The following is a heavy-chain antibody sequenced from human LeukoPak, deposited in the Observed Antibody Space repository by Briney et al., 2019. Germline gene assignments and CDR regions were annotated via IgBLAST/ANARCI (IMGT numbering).Heavy chain of an antibody. CDR1: GFTFSSYA. CDR3: AREISPYCGGDCYRPFDY. J-gene: IGHJ4*02. Sequence: GRSLRLSCAASGFTFSSYAMHWVRQAPGKGLEWVAVISYDGSNKYYADSVKGRFTISRDNSKNTLYLQMNSLRAEDTAVYYCAREISPYCGGDCYRPFDYWGQGTLVTVSS. D-gene: IGHD2-21*02. CDR2: ISYDGSNK. V-gene: IGHV3-30-3*01.